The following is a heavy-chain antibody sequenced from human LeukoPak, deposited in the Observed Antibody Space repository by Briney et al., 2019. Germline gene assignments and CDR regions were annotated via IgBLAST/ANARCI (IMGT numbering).Heavy chain of an antibody. CDR2: IYVGGSA. Sequence: GGSLRLSCAASGLTVSNNYMSWVRQTPGKGLEWVSVIYVGGSAYYADSVKGRFTLSGDSSKNTLYLQMNSLRAEDMAVYYCARLKIDGTHFDYWGQGTLVTVSS. V-gene: IGHV3-53*01. CDR3: ARLKIDGTHFDY. CDR1: GLTVSNNY. J-gene: IGHJ4*02. D-gene: IGHD3-9*01.